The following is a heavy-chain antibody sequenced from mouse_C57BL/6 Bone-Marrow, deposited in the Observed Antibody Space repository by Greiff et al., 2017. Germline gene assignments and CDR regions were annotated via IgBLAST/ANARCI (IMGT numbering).Heavy chain of an antibody. CDR2: IYPRNGNT. CDR3: AREGVDDYDRYFDD. V-gene: IGHV1-81*01. D-gene: IGHD2-4*01. Sequence: QVQLQQSGAELVRPGASVKLSCKASGYTFTSYGISWVKQSTGQGLEWIGVIYPRNGNTYYNEKFKGKATLTAAKSSSPAYMELRSLPSEDAAVYFCAREGVDDYDRYFDDWGTGTTVTVAS. J-gene: IGHJ1*03. CDR1: GYTFTSYG.